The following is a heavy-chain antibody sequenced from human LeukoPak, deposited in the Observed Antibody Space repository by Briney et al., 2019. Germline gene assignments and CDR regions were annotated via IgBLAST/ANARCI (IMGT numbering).Heavy chain of an antibody. CDR3: ARESGSYSRIEF. Sequence: PSETLSLTCSVSGDSIRGYYWGWIRQPAGEGLEWIGRIYSSGSTNYNPSLESRGTMSVDTSKNQFSLKLTSMTAADTAVYFCARESGSYSRIEFWGQGTLVTVSS. D-gene: IGHD1-26*01. V-gene: IGHV4-4*07. J-gene: IGHJ4*02. CDR2: IYSSGST. CDR1: GDSIRGYY.